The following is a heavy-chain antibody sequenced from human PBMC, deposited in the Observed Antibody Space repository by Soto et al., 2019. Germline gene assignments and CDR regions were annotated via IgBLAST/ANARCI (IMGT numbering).Heavy chain of an antibody. J-gene: IGHJ4*02. V-gene: IGHV4-39*01. Sequence: QLQLQESGPGLVKPSETLSLTCTVSGGSISSSSYYWGWIRQPPGKGLEWIGSIYYSGSTYYNPSSQGRVAISVDMSKNRFSLKLSSVTAADTAVYYCESHLRGYSYGPPYDYWGQGTLVTVSS. CDR2: IYYSGST. D-gene: IGHD5-18*01. CDR3: ESHLRGYSYGPPYDY. CDR1: GGSISSSSYY.